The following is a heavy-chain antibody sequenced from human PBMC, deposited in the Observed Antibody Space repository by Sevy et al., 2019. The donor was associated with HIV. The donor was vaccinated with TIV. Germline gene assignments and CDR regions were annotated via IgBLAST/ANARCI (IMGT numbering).Heavy chain of an antibody. D-gene: IGHD5-12*01. J-gene: IGHJ4*02. CDR2: IKSVSDGGTT. CDR3: FVWIKLWAY. CDR1: GFTFSDAW. Sequence: GGSLRLSCAASGFTFSDAWLSWVRQAPGKGLEWIGRIKSVSDGGTTDYAAPVKGRVTISRDDSRSVLYLQMDSLKTEDTAVYYCFVWIKLWAYWGQGALVTVSS. V-gene: IGHV3-15*01.